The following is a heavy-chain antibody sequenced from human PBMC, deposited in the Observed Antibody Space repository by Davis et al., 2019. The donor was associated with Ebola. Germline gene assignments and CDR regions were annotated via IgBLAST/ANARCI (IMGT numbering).Heavy chain of an antibody. CDR1: GGSLSAHS. CDR2: MHHIGNT. Sequence: MPSQTLSLTCTVSGGSLSAHSWSWVRQPPGGGLEWIGYMHHIGNTAYNPSLRSRVAISLDSSSNQVSLKLKSVTVADTAVYYCARHRSSGWSKYFDSWGQGTLVSVSS. CDR3: ARHRSSGWSKYFDS. J-gene: IGHJ4*02. V-gene: IGHV4-59*08. D-gene: IGHD6-19*01.